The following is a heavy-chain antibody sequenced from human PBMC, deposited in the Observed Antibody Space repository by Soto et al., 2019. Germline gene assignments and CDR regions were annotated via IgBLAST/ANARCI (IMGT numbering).Heavy chain of an antibody. D-gene: IGHD3-22*01. Sequence: PSETLSLTCAVSGGSISSGGYSWSWIRQPPGKGLEWIGNIHYNGNTKYSPSLKSRVTMSVDTSKNHFSLKLISVTTADTAVYYCARLGGYYQALDSWGQGTLVTVSS. CDR2: IHYNGNT. J-gene: IGHJ4*02. CDR1: GGSISSGGYS. V-gene: IGHV4-61*03. CDR3: ARLGGYYQALDS.